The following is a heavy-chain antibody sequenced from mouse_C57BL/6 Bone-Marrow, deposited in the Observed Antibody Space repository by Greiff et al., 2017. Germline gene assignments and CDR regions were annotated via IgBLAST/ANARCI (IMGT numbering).Heavy chain of an antibody. CDR1: GYTFTDYN. CDR3: ERKKYYGSRAWFAD. V-gene: IGHV1-18*01. CDR2: INPNNGGT. D-gene: IGHD1-1*01. J-gene: IGHJ3*01. Sequence: VQLQQSGPELVKPGASVKIPCKASGYTFTDYNMDWVKQSHGKSLEWIGDINPNNGGTIYNQKFKGKATLTVDKSSSTAYMELRSLTSEDTAVYYCERKKYYGSRAWFADWGQGTLVTVSA.